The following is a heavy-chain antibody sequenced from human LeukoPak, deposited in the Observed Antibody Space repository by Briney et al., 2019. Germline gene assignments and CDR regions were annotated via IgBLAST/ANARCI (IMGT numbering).Heavy chain of an antibody. V-gene: IGHV3-21*01. CDR3: ARAGYGGNSVFWYFDL. CDR1: GFTFSSYS. J-gene: IGHJ2*01. D-gene: IGHD4-23*01. CDR2: ISSSSSYI. Sequence: GGSLRLSCAASGFTFSSYSMNWVRQAPGKGLEWVSSISSSSSYIYYADSVKGRFTISRDNAMNSLYLQMNSLRAEDTAVYYCARAGYGGNSVFWYFDLWGRGTLVTVSS.